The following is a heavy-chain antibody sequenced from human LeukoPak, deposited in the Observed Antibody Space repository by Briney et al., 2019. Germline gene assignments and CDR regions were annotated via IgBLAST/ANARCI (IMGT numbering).Heavy chain of an antibody. V-gene: IGHV1-18*01. D-gene: IGHD2-2*01. CDR2: ISAYNGNT. CDR3: ARGYCSSTSCYRVDSFRPRLGY. Sequence: GASVKVSCKASGYTFTSYGISWLRQAAGQGREWMGWISAYNGNTNYAQKLQVRVTMTTDTSTSTAYMELRSLRSDDTAVYYCARGYCSSTSCYRVDSFRPRLGYWGQGTLVTVSS. J-gene: IGHJ4*02. CDR1: GYTFTSYG.